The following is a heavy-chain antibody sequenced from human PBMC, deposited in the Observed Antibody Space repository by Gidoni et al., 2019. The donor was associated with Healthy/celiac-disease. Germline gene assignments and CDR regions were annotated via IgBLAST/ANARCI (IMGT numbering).Heavy chain of an antibody. CDR2: KYYRYKWYN. D-gene: IGHD5-12*01. J-gene: IGHJ6*02. Sequence: QVQLQQSGRGLVKPSQPLQLTCAISGDSVSSDSAACNWIRQYPSRGLEWLGGKYYRYKWYNYYAVSVKSRITINPDTSKKQFSLLLNSVTPEDTAVYYCARDPRLLYSGYVFYYYGMDVWGQGTTVTVSS. V-gene: IGHV6-1*01. CDR3: ARDPRLLYSGYVFYYYGMDV. CDR1: GDSVSSDSAA.